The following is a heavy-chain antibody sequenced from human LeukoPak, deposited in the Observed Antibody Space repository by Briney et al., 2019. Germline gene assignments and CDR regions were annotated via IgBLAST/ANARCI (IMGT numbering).Heavy chain of an antibody. J-gene: IGHJ4*02. CDR3: AKDAASADTASYFDY. CDR1: GFTLCTYA. V-gene: IGHV3-23*01. Sequence: PGGSLRLSCAGSGFTLCTYAMSWGRQAPGKGLEWVSVISNSGGSTYYAGSVKGRFTISRNNAKHSLYLQRNSMRAEDTAVYYCAKDAASADTASYFDYWGQGTLVTDSS. CDR2: ISNSGGST. D-gene: IGHD6-13*01.